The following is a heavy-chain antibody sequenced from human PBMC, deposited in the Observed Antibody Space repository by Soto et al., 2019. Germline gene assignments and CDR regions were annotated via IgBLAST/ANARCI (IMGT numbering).Heavy chain of an antibody. Sequence: EVQLLESGGGLVQPGGSLRLSCAASGFTFSSYAMSWVRQAPWKGMEWVSAISGSGGSTYYADSVKGRFTISRDNSKNTLYLQMISLRAEDTAVYYCAKEVGEVPAALFDYWGQGTLVTVSS. CDR3: AKEVGEVPAALFDY. CDR2: ISGSGGST. CDR1: GFTFSSYA. J-gene: IGHJ4*02. V-gene: IGHV3-23*01. D-gene: IGHD2-2*01.